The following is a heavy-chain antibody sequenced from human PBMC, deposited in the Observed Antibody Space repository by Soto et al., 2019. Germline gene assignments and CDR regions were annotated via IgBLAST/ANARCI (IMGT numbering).Heavy chain of an antibody. Sequence: EVQLVVSGGGLVQPGGSLRLSCAASGFTFSNYDMHWVRQGTGKSLECVSAIGTASDTYYPGSVKGRFTISRENAKNSLYLQMNSLRAGDTAVYYCVRARGAQWFGEQLSWGQGTLVTVSS. CDR2: IGTASDT. CDR1: GFTFSNYD. V-gene: IGHV3-13*04. CDR3: VRARGAQWFGEQLS. D-gene: IGHD3-10*01. J-gene: IGHJ4*02.